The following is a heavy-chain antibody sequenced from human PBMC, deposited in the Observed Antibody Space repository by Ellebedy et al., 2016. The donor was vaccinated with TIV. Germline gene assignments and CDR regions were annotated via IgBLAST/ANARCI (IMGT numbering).Heavy chain of an antibody. V-gene: IGHV5-51*01. CDR3: ARYCSGGSCYANLDY. CDR2: IYPGDSDT. Sequence: GGSLRLSCKGSGYSFTSYWIGWVRQMPGKGLEWMGIIYPGDSDTRYSPSFQGQVTISADKSISTAYLQWSSLKASDTAMYYCARYCSGGSCYANLDYWGQGTLVTVSS. J-gene: IGHJ4*02. CDR1: GYSFTSYW. D-gene: IGHD2-15*01.